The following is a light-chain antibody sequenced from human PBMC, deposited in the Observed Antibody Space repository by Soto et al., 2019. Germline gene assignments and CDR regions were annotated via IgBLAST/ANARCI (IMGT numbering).Light chain of an antibody. J-gene: IGKJ1*01. CDR1: QPVSSNF. CDR2: GPS. CDR3: QQFQSSLRT. V-gene: IGKV3-20*01. Sequence: ELVLTQSPGTLSLSPGESAALSCRASQPVSSNFLAWYQQKPGQAPRLLIYGPSGRATGIPDRISGSGSGTDFTLTISGLEPEDFAMYYCQQFQSSLRTFGQGTKVDIK.